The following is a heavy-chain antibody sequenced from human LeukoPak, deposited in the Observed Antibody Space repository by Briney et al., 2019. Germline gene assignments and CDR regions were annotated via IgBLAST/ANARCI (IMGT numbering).Heavy chain of an antibody. J-gene: IGHJ5*02. V-gene: IGHV1-46*01. Sequence: ASVKVSCKASGYTFTSYYMHWVRQAPGQGLEWMGIINPSGGSTSYAQKFQGRVTMTRDMSTSTVYMELSSLRSEDTAVYYCARGFVVVPAAKYSSSGAWFDPWGQGTLVTVSS. D-gene: IGHD2-2*01. CDR1: GYTFTSYY. CDR2: INPSGGST. CDR3: ARGFVVVPAAKYSSSGAWFDP.